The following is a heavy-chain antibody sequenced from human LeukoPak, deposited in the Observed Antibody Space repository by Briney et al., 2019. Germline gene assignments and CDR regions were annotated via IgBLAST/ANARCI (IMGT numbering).Heavy chain of an antibody. CDR2: ISSSGSTI. V-gene: IGHV3-48*03. D-gene: IGHD3-9*01. CDR3: ARVRGSDILTGYDY. Sequence: GGSLRLSCAASGFTFSSYEMNWVRQAPGKGLEWASYISSSGSTIYYADSVKGRFTISRDNAKNSLYLQMNSLRAEDTAVYYCARVRGSDILTGYDYWGQGTLVTVSS. J-gene: IGHJ4*02. CDR1: GFTFSSYE.